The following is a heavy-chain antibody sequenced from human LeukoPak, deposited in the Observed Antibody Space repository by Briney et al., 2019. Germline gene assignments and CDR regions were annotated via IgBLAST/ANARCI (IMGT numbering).Heavy chain of an antibody. V-gene: IGHV3-48*03. Sequence: GGSLRLSCAASGFTFSSYEMNWVRQAPGKGLGWLSYIRSSGSTIYYADSVKGRFTISRDNAKNSLYLQMNSLRAEDTAVYYCARESIENSGYEAFDIWGQGTMVTVSS. CDR1: GFTFSSYE. D-gene: IGHD6-25*01. CDR2: IRSSGSTI. J-gene: IGHJ3*02. CDR3: ARESIENSGYEAFDI.